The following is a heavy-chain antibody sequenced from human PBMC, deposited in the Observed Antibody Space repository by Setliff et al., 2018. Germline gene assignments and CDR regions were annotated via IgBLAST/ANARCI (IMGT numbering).Heavy chain of an antibody. CDR2: IYPRDSDT. V-gene: IGHV5-51*01. Sequence: GESLKISCKGSGYSFTSHWIGWVRQMPGKGLELMGIIYPRDSDTRYSPSFQGQVTISADKSITTAYLQWSRLKVSDSGIYYCARGRRDGYKAGFDPWGQGTRVTVSS. CDR3: ARGRRDGYKAGFDP. J-gene: IGHJ5*02. D-gene: IGHD5-12*01. CDR1: GYSFTSHW.